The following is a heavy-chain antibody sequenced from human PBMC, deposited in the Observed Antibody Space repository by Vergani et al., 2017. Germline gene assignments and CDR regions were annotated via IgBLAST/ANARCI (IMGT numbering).Heavy chain of an antibody. CDR3: AKDPGITIFGVD. D-gene: IGHD3-3*01. J-gene: IGHJ4*02. Sequence: EVQLLESGGGLVQPGGSLRLSCAASGFTFSSYAMSWVRQAPGKGLEWVSVIGGSGGSTYYADSVKGRFTISRDNSKNTLYLQMNSLRAEDTAVYYCAKDPGITIFGVDWGQGTLVTVSS. V-gene: IGHV3-23*01. CDR1: GFTFSSYA. CDR2: IGGSGGST.